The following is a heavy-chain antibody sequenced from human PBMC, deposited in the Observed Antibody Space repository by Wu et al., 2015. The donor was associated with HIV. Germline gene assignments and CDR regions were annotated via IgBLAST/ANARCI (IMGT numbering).Heavy chain of an antibody. V-gene: IGHV1-69*18. CDR1: GGTFSSYA. Sequence: QVQLVQSGAEVKKPGSSVKVSCKASGGTFSSYAISWVRQAPGQGLEWMGRIIPIFRTANYAQKFQGRVTITADESTSTAYMDLSSLTSEDTAVYYCAREGEEKKSDRSGYYAYLQIWGQGSQVTVSS. CDR2: IIPIFRTA. D-gene: IGHD3-22*01. J-gene: IGHJ1*01. CDR3: AREGEEKKSDRSGYYAYLQI.